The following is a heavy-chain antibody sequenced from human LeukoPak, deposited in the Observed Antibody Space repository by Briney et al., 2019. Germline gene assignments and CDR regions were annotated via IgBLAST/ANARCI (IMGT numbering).Heavy chain of an antibody. D-gene: IGHD6-13*01. CDR3: ARGNIAAAGTSYDY. J-gene: IGHJ4*02. Sequence: GGSLRLSCAASGXTVSSNYMSWVRQAPGKGLEWVSVIYSGGSTYYADSVKGRFTISRDNSKNTLYLQMNSLRAEDTAVYYCARGNIAAAGTSYDYWGQGTLVTVSS. CDR1: GXTVSSNY. V-gene: IGHV3-53*01. CDR2: IYSGGST.